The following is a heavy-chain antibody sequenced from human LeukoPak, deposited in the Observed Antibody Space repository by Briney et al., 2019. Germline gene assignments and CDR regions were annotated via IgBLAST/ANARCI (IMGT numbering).Heavy chain of an antibody. Sequence: SQTLSLTCAISGDSVSSNSAAWNWIRQSPSRGLEWLGRTYYRSKWYYDYALSVKSRITINPDTSKNQFSLKLSSVTAADTAVYYCARDYHSSSWSPDSNWFDPWGQGTLVTVSS. V-gene: IGHV6-1*01. CDR1: GDSVSSNSAA. J-gene: IGHJ5*02. CDR3: ARDYHSSSWSPDSNWFDP. D-gene: IGHD6-13*01. CDR2: TYYRSKWYY.